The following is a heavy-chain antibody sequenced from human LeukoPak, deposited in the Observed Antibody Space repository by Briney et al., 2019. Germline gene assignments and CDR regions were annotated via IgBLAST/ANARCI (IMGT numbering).Heavy chain of an antibody. CDR3: ARECGGNPSCFDY. CDR1: GGAFSSYA. D-gene: IGHD4-23*01. CDR2: IIPIFGTA. J-gene: IGHJ4*02. V-gene: IGHV1-69*13. Sequence: ASVKVSCKASGGAFSSYAISWVRQAPGQGLEWMGGIIPIFGTANYAQKFQGRVTITADESTSTAYMELSSLRSEDTAVYYCARECGGNPSCFDYWGQGTLVTVSS.